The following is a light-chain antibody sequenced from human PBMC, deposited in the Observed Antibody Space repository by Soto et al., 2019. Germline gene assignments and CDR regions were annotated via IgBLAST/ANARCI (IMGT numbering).Light chain of an antibody. J-gene: IGLJ3*02. CDR2: DNT. CDR1: NIGTYN. CDR3: QVWDTSTNTKV. Sequence: SYELTQPPSVSVAPGQTARITCGGNNIGTYNVHWYQQTPGQAPVLVVYDNTNRPSGIPDRLSGSNSGNTATLTISRVEAGDEADYYCQVWDTSTNTKVFGAGTQLTVL. V-gene: IGLV3-21*02.